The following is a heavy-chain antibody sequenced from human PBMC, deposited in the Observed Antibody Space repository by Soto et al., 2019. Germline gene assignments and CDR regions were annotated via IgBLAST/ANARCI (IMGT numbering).Heavy chain of an antibody. CDR1: GGSFSGYY. CDR2: INHSGST. V-gene: IGHV4-34*01. CDR3: ARTVGYYFDY. D-gene: IGHD2-15*01. Sequence: KPSETLSLTCAVYGGSFSGYYWSWIRQPPGKGLEWIGEINHSGSTNYNPSLKSRVTISVDTSKNQFSLKLSSVTAADTAVYYCARTVGYYFDYWGQGTLVTVSS. J-gene: IGHJ4*02.